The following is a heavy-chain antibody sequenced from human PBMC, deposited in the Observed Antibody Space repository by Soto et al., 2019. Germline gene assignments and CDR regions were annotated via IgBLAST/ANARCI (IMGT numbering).Heavy chain of an antibody. CDR3: APNVKCSGGSCHYDACDS. Sequence: EVQLLESGGGLVQPGESLRLSCAFSGFIFGNYMMTWVRQAPGKGLEWVSTIRDGGESTYYADSVKGRFTISRDNSKNTLYLHMDSLGVEDPAVYYCAPNVKCSGGSCHYDACDSPGQGTMVTVSS. V-gene: IGHV3-23*01. D-gene: IGHD2-15*01. J-gene: IGHJ3*02. CDR2: IRDGGEST. CDR1: GFIFGNYM.